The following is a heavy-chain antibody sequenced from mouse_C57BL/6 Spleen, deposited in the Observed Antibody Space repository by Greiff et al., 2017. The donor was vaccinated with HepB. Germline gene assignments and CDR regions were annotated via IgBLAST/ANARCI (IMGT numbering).Heavy chain of an antibody. CDR2: IDPSDSET. J-gene: IGHJ1*03. Sequence: QVQLKQPGAELVRPGSSVKLSCKASGYTFTSYWMHWVKQRPIQGLEWIGNIDPSDSETHYNQKFKDKATLTVDKSSSTAYMQLSSLTSEDSSVYYCARRPSQLVNWYFDVWGTGTTVTVSS. CDR1: GYTFTSYW. V-gene: IGHV1-52*01. D-gene: IGHD4-1*02. CDR3: ARRPSQLVNWYFDV.